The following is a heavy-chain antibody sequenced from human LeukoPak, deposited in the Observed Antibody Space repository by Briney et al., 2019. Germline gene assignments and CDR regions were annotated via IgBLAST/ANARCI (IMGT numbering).Heavy chain of an antibody. CDR3: ARRYCSGSVCYHYYYYMDV. CDR1: GESFRNYY. D-gene: IGHD2-8*02. J-gene: IGHJ6*03. Sequence: SETLSLTCAVYGESFRNYYWSWIRQPPGKGLEWIGEVDHSGDTNYNPSLKSRVTMSVDMSKNQFSLKLISVTAADTAVYYCARRYCSGSVCYHYYYYMDVWGEGTTATVSS. V-gene: IGHV4-34*01. CDR2: VDHSGDT.